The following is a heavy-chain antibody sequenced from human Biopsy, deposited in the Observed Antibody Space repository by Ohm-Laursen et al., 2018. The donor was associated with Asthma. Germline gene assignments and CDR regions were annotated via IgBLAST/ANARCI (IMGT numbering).Heavy chain of an antibody. CDR2: MYYSGSA. J-gene: IGHJ4*02. V-gene: IGHV4-39*07. Sequence: GTLSLTCSVSGGAIRTSGYYWGWIRQPPGKGLEWIGSMYYSGSAYYNPSLKSRVTISVDTSKNQFSLKLSSVTAADTAVYYCARERVTAMVTYFDYWGQGTLVTVSS. CDR3: ARERVTAMVTYFDY. D-gene: IGHD5-18*01. CDR1: GGAIRTSGYY.